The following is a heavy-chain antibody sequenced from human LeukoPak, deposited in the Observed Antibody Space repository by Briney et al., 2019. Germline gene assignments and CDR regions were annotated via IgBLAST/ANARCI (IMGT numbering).Heavy chain of an antibody. CDR3: ARNYGSGSLLYYMDV. D-gene: IGHD3-10*01. J-gene: IGHJ6*03. CDR2: INWNGGST. Sequence: GGSLRLSCATSGFSFSSYAMSWVRQAPGKGLEWVSGINWNGGSTGYGDSVKGRFTISRDNAKNSLYLQMNSLRVEDTALYHCARNYGSGSLLYYMDVWGKGTTVTISS. V-gene: IGHV3-20*01. CDR1: GFSFSSYA.